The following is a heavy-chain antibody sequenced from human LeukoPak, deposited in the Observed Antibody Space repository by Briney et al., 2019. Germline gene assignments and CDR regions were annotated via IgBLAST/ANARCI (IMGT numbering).Heavy chain of an antibody. D-gene: IGHD6-19*01. CDR1: GFTFSNFA. V-gene: IGHV3-23*01. J-gene: IGHJ4*02. CDR2: ISGSGGST. CDR3: AKMVHTEQWLVPFDY. Sequence: GGSLRLSCAASGFTFSNFAMNWVRQAPGKGLEWVSTISGSGGSTYYADSVKGRFTISRDNSKNTLYLQMNGLRAEDTAVYYCAKMVHTEQWLVPFDYWGQGTLVTVSS.